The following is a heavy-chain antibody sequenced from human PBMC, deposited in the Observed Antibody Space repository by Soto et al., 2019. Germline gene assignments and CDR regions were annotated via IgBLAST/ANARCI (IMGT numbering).Heavy chain of an antibody. CDR2: IIPIFGTA. J-gene: IGHJ2*01. V-gene: IGHV1-69*13. CDR3: ARARGSTGGWYFDL. D-gene: IGHD4-17*01. CDR1: GGTFSSYA. Sequence: ASVKVSCKASGGTFSSYAISWVRQAPGQGLEWMGGIIPIFGTANYAQKFQGRVTITADESTSTAYMELSSLRSEDTAVYYCARARGSTGGWYFDLWGRGTRVTVSS.